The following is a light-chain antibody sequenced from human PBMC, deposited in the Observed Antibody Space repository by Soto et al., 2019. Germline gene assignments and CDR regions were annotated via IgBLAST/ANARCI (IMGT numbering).Light chain of an antibody. Sequence: DIQMTQSPSSLSASVGDRVTITCRASQSISSYLNWYQQKPGKAPNLLIYAASSLQSGVPSRFSGSGSGTDFILTISSLQPEDFATYYCQQSYSTLRTFGQGTKVEIK. CDR3: QQSYSTLRT. V-gene: IGKV1-39*01. CDR2: AAS. CDR1: QSISSY. J-gene: IGKJ1*01.